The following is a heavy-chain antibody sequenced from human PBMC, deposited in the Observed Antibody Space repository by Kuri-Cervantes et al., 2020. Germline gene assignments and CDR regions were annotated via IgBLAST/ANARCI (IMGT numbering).Heavy chain of an antibody. CDR3: ARLVSTYYDFWSGYYLNWFDP. CDR2: IYHSGST. CDR1: GGSISSSNW. D-gene: IGHD3-3*01. Sequence: SETLSLTCAVSGGSISSSNWWSWVRQPPGKGLEWIGEIYHSGSTNYNPSLKSRLTISVDTSKNQFSLKLSSVTAADTAVYYCARLVSTYYDFWSGYYLNWFDPWGQGTLVTVSS. J-gene: IGHJ5*02. V-gene: IGHV4-4*02.